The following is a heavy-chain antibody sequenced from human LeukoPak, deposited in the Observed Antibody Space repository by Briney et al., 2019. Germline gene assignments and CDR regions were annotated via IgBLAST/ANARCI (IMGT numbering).Heavy chain of an antibody. V-gene: IGHV4-34*01. CDR2: INHSGST. J-gene: IGHJ6*03. Sequence: SETLSLTCAVYGGSFSGYYWSWIRQPPGKGLEWIGEINHSGSTNYNPSLKSRVTISVDTSKNQFSLKLSSVTAADTAVYYCARLLLSGRAGLMVRGYYYYMDVWGKGTTVTISS. CDR3: ARLLLSGRAGLMVRGYYYYMDV. D-gene: IGHD3-10*01. CDR1: GGSFSGYY.